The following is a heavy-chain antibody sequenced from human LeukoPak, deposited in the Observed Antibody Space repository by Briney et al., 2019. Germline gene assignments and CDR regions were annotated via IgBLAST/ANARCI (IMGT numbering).Heavy chain of an antibody. J-gene: IGHJ5*02. CDR2: ISSSGNSI. CDR1: GFTFSDYY. Sequence: PGGSLRLSCVASGFTFSDYYMGWIRQAPGKGLEWISYISSSGNSIYYADSVKGRFTISRDNAKNSLYLQMNSLRAEDTAVYYCARAPIAARTVNWFDPWGQGTLVTVSS. CDR3: ARAPIAARTVNWFDP. D-gene: IGHD6-6*01. V-gene: IGHV3-11*04.